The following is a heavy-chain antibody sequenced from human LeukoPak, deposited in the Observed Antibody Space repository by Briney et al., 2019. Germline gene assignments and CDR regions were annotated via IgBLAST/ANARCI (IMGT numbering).Heavy chain of an antibody. CDR2: IRYDGSNK. Sequence: GGSLRLSCAASGFTFISYGMHWVRQAPGKGLEWLAFIRYDGSNKNYADSVKGRFTISRDNTKNSLYLQMNSLRAEDTAVYYCAKDGGSDPDSFDIWGQGTMVTVSS. D-gene: IGHD2-15*01. CDR3: AKDGGSDPDSFDI. CDR1: GFTFISYG. V-gene: IGHV3-30*02. J-gene: IGHJ3*02.